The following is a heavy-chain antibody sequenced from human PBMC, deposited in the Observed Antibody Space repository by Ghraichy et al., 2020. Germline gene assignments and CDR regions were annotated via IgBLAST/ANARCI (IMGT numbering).Heavy chain of an antibody. D-gene: IGHD3-22*01. CDR2: GYYGGNT. Sequence: SETLSLTCTVSGDSLRSTSYYWGWIRQPPGKGLEWIGSGYYGGNTYYNPSLKSRVTLSEGTSKNQFSLKLNSVTAADTAVYYCARLGGYDSSGYYPWYFDYWGQGILVTFSS. CDR3: ARLGGYDSSGYYPWYFDY. J-gene: IGHJ4*02. V-gene: IGHV4-39*01. CDR1: GDSLRSTSYY.